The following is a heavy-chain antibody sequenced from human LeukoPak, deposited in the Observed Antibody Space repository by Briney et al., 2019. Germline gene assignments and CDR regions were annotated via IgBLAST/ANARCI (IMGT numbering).Heavy chain of an antibody. CDR2: IKSKTDGGTT. D-gene: IGHD6-19*01. CDR3: TTGISGWYTYYYYYMDV. Sequence: GGSLRLSCVGSGFTFRNAWMSWVRQAPGKGLEWVGRIKSKTDGGTTDYAAPVKGRFTISRDDSKNTLYLQMNSLKTEDTAVYYCTTGISGWYTYYYYYMDVWGKGTTVTISS. V-gene: IGHV3-15*01. CDR1: GFTFRNAW. J-gene: IGHJ6*03.